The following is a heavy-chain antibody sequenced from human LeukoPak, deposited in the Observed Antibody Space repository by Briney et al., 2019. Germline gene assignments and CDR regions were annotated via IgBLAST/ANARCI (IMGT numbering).Heavy chain of an antibody. CDR3: ARHAPVRFCSGGSCYSYGNCFAP. Sequence: PSETLSLTCAVYGGSFSGYYWSWIRQPPGKGLEWIGEINHSGSTNYNPSLKSRVTISVDTSKNQFSLKLSSVTAADTAVYYCARHAPVRFCSGGSCYSYGNCFAPGAQEPRVPVSS. V-gene: IGHV4-34*01. D-gene: IGHD2-15*01. CDR1: GGSFSGYY. J-gene: IGHJ5*02. CDR2: INHSGST.